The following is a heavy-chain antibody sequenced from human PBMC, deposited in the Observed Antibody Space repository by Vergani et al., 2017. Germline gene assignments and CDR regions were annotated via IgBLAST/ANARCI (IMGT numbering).Heavy chain of an antibody. V-gene: IGHV3-23*01. CDR3: AKDGDSSGYYYNWYFDL. Sequence: EVQLLESGGGLVQPGGSLRLSCAASGFTFSSYAMSWVRQAPGKGLEWVSAISGSGGSTYYADSVKGRFTISRDNSKNTLYLQMNSLRAEDTAVYYWAKDGDSSGYYYNWYFDLWGRGTLVTVSS. J-gene: IGHJ2*01. D-gene: IGHD3-22*01. CDR2: ISGSGGST. CDR1: GFTFSSYA.